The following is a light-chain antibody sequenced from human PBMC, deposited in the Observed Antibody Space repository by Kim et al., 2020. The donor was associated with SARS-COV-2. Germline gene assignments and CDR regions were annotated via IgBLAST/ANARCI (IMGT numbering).Light chain of an antibody. CDR1: ALPKNY. J-gene: IGLJ1*01. Sequence: SYELTQPPSVSVSPGQTARITCSGDALPKNYAYWYQQKSGQAPVLVIYEDSKRPSGIPERFSGSSSGTMATLTISGAQVEDEADYYCYSTDSSGNQRVFG. CDR2: EDS. CDR3: YSTDSSGNQRV. V-gene: IGLV3-10*01.